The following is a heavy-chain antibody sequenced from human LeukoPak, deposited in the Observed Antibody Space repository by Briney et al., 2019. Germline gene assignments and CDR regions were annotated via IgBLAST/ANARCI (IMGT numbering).Heavy chain of an antibody. V-gene: IGHV3-30-3*01. CDR1: GFIFTNYP. Sequence: PGGSLRLSCVASGFIFTNYPIHWVRQTPDRGLECVAIMSIDGDTKYYANSVRGRFTVSRDNSKNTLYLQMNSLRAEDTAVYYCVLDSSSAFDIWGQGTMVTVSS. D-gene: IGHD3-22*01. CDR3: VLDSSSAFDI. CDR2: MSIDGDTK. J-gene: IGHJ3*02.